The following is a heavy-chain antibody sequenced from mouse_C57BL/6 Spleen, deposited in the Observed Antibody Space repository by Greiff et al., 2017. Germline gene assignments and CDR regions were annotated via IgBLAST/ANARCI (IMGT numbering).Heavy chain of an antibody. CDR3: ASGTGTWFAY. Sequence: VQLQQSGPGLVAPSQSLSITCTVSGFSLTSYGVDWVRQSPGKGLEWLGVIWGVGSTNYNSALKSRLSISKDNSKSQVFLKMNSLQTDDTAMYYCASGTGTWFAYWGQGTLVTVSA. V-gene: IGHV2-6*01. D-gene: IGHD4-1*01. J-gene: IGHJ3*01. CDR1: GFSLTSYG. CDR2: IWGVGST.